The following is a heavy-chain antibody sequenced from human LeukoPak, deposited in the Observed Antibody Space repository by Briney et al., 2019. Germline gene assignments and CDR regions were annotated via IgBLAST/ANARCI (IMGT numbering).Heavy chain of an antibody. V-gene: IGHV3-30*18. CDR1: GFTLSSYG. D-gene: IGHD2-15*01. CDR2: ISYDGSQK. Sequence: GRSLRLSCAASGFTLSSYGMHWVRRAPGKGLEWVAVISYDGSQKYYADSVKGRFTISRDNSKNTLSLQMNSLRAEDTAVYYCAKDRLRGNIVVVVPASGMDVWGPGTTVTVSS. J-gene: IGHJ6*02. CDR3: AKDRLRGNIVVVVPASGMDV.